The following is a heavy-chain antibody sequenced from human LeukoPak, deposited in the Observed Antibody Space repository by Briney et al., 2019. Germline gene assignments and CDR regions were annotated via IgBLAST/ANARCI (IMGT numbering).Heavy chain of an antibody. J-gene: IGHJ5*02. CDR2: IYHSGST. CDR3: ARRGEELRFLEWFYWFDP. Sequence: PSETLSLTCTVSGGSISSGGYYWSWIRQPPGKGLEWIGYIYHSGSTYYNPSLKSRVTISVDRSKNQFSLKLSSVTAADTAVYYCARRGEELRFLEWFYWFDPWGQGTLVTVSS. V-gene: IGHV4-30-2*01. CDR1: GGSISSGGYY. D-gene: IGHD3-3*01.